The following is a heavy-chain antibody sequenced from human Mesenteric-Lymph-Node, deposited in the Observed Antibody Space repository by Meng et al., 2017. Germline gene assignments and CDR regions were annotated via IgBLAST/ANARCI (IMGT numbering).Heavy chain of an antibody. D-gene: IGHD6-13*01. J-gene: IGHJ4*02. CDR2: IYWDDDK. CDR1: GFSLTTSGVG. V-gene: IGHV2-5*02. Sequence: IALKESGPTLVKPTQTLTLTCTFSGFSLTTSGVGVGWIRQPPGKALEWLALIYWDDDKRYSPSLKTRLTITKDTSKSQVVLTMTNVDPVDTATYYCAHRRSLGSNWSWASFDYWGQGTLVTVSS. CDR3: AHRRSLGSNWSWASFDY.